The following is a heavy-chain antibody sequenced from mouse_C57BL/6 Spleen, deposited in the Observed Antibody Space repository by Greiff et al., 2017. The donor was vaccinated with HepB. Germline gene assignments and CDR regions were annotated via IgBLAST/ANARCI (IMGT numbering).Heavy chain of an antibody. CDR3: ARGSYGSSQGLFDY. J-gene: IGHJ2*01. CDR2: IDPANGNT. CDR1: GFTIKNTY. Sequence: VQLQQSVAELVRPGASVKLSCTASGFTIKNTYMHWVKQRPEQGLEWIGRIDPANGNTKYAPKFQGKATITADTSSNTAYLQLSSLTSEDTAIYYSARGSYGSSQGLFDYWGQGTTLTVSS. V-gene: IGHV14-3*01. D-gene: IGHD1-1*01.